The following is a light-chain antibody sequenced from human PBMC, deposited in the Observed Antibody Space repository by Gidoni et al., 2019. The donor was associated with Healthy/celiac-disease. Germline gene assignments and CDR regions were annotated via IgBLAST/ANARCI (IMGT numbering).Light chain of an antibody. V-gene: IGLV3-1*01. CDR3: QAWDSRHVV. CDR1: KWGDKY. J-gene: IGLJ2*01. Sequence: SYELTQPPSVSVSPGQTASITCSGDKWGDKYACWYQQKPGQSPVLVIYQDSKRPSGIPERFSGSNSGNTATLTISGTQAMDEADYYCQAWDSRHVVFGGGTKLTVL. CDR2: QDS.